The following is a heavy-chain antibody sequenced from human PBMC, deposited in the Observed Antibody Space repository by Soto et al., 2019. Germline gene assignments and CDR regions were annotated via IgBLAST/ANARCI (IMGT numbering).Heavy chain of an antibody. D-gene: IGHD2-21*02. J-gene: IGHJ4*02. CDR3: AREEINCGGDCFSL. V-gene: IGHV3-48*03. CDR1: GFTFSSYE. Sequence: EVQLVESGGDLVQPGGSLRLSCAASGFTFSSYEMNWVRQAPGRGLEWISYISSSGDHIYYADSVRGRFTVSRDSAKNSKYLQMNSLRAEDTAGYYCAREEINCGGDCFSLWGQGTLVTVSS. CDR2: ISSSGDHI.